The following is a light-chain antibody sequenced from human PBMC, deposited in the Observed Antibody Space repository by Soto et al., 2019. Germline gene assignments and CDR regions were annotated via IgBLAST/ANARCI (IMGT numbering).Light chain of an antibody. Sequence: EIVLTQSPGTLSLSPGERATLSCRASQSVSSTYLAWYQQKPGQAPRLLIYGASSRATGIPDRFSGSGSGTDFTLTISRLEPEDFAMYYCLQYDNSPRTFGQGTKVEIK. V-gene: IGKV3-20*01. CDR1: QSVSSTY. J-gene: IGKJ1*01. CDR2: GAS. CDR3: LQYDNSPRT.